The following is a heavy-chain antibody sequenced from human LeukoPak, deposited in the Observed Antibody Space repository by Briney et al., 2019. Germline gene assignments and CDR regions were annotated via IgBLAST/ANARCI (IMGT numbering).Heavy chain of an antibody. CDR3: AREDDAFDI. CDR2: ISQDSSNR. CDR1: AFIFKNYV. J-gene: IGHJ3*02. Sequence: GGSLRLSCGASAFIFKNYVLHWVRQAPGRGLEWVTLISQDSSNRHYADSVKGRFSISRDNSKNTLYLQMNSLRDEDTAVYFCAREDDAFDIWGQGTMVTVSS. V-gene: IGHV3-30*04.